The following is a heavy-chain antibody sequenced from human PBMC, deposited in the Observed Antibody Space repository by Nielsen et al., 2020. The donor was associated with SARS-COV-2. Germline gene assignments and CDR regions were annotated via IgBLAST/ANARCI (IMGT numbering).Heavy chain of an antibody. V-gene: IGHV3-23*01. D-gene: IGHD1-7*01. CDR1: GFTFSSYG. CDR3: GKEPRNWNSVRLFDY. J-gene: IGHJ4*02. CDR2: IRGSGDSA. Sequence: GESLKISCAASGFTFSSYGMSWVRQAPGKGLEWVSSIRGSGDSAYYADSVKGRFTISRDNSKNTLYLQMNSLRAEDSAVYYCGKEPRNWNSVRLFDYWGQGTLVTVSS.